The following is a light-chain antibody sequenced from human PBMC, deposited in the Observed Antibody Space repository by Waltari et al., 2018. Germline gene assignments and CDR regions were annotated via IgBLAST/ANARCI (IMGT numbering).Light chain of an antibody. CDR3: CSYAGSGTYV. CDR2: EVT. V-gene: IGLV2-23*02. J-gene: IGLJ1*01. Sequence: QSGLTQPASVSGSPGQSITMSCTGTSSDVGNYDLVSWYQQYPGKAPKLMVYEVTRRSSGVSDRFSGSKSGNTASLTIYGLQSEDEADYYCCSYAGSGTYVFGTGTKVTVL. CDR1: SSDVGNYDL.